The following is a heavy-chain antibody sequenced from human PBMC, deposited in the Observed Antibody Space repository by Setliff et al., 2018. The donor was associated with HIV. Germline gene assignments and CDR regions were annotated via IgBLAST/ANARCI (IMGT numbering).Heavy chain of an antibody. V-gene: IGHV4-39*07. Sequence: SETLSLTCAVSGGSISSRSHYWGWIRQPPGKGLEWIGEVIHSGSTNYNPSLKSRVTISVDTSKNQFSLKLSSVTAADTAVYYCANFLNSGGWNPGYFEHWGQGTLVTVSS. CDR2: VIHSGST. D-gene: IGHD6-19*01. J-gene: IGHJ1*01. CDR3: ANFLNSGGWNPGYFEH. CDR1: GGSISSRSHY.